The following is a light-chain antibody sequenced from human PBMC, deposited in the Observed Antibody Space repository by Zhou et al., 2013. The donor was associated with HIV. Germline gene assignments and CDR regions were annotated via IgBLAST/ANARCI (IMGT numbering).Light chain of an antibody. V-gene: IGKV3-20*01. Sequence: EIILTQSPATLSLSPGERATLSCRASQSVNNYLAWYQQKPGQAPRLLIYDASDRAADTPARFSGSGSGTDFTLTISRLEPEDFAVYYCQQYGSPPGTFGQGTKVEIK. CDR3: QQYGSPPGT. J-gene: IGKJ1*01. CDR2: DAS. CDR1: QSVNNY.